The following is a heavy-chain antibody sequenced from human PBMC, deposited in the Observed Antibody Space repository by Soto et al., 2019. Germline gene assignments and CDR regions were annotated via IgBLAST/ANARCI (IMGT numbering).Heavy chain of an antibody. CDR3: ARTYDILTGYSYYFDY. Sequence: QVTLKESGPVLVKPTETLTLTCTVSGFSLSNARMGVSWIRQPPGKALEWLAHIFSNDEKSYSTSLKSRLTISKDTPKSQVVLTMTNMDPVDTATYYCARTYDILTGYSYYFDYWGQGTLVTVSS. CDR2: IFSNDEK. V-gene: IGHV2-26*01. D-gene: IGHD3-9*01. CDR1: GFSLSNARMG. J-gene: IGHJ4*02.